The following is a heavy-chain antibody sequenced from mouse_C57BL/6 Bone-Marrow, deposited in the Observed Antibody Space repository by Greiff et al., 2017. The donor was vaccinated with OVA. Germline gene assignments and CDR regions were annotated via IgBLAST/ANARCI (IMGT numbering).Heavy chain of an antibody. CDR1: GYPFTSYG. V-gene: IGHV1-81*01. J-gene: IGHJ4*01. D-gene: IGHD2-2*01. CDR3: AIFWLPYYYAMDY. CDR2: IYPRSGNT. Sequence: QVQLQQSGAELARPGASVKLSCKASGYPFTSYGISWVKQRTGQGLEWIGEIYPRSGNTYYNEKFKGKATLTADKSSSTAYMELRSLTSEDSAVYFCAIFWLPYYYAMDYWGQGTSVTVSS.